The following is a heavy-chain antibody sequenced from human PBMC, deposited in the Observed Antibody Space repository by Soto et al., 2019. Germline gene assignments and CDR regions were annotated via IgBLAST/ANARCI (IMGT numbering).Heavy chain of an antibody. D-gene: IGHD3-22*01. Sequence: DVQLVESGGGLGKPGGSLRLPCTAFGFTFNLYTLNWVRPAPGKGLGWVSSISSTSSYIYYADSVKGRFAISKDNAEKSLFLQMSDLRAEDTALYYCATEGRSGYRNFDFWGQGTLVTVSS. CDR1: GFTFNLYT. CDR3: ATEGRSGYRNFDF. CDR2: ISSTSSYI. V-gene: IGHV3-21*01. J-gene: IGHJ4*02.